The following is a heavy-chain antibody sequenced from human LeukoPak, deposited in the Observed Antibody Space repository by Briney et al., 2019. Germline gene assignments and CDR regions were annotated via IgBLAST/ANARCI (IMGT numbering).Heavy chain of an antibody. CDR3: ATGLDRKFTIAAAGLVIDY. CDR1: GYTFTNYG. J-gene: IGHJ4*02. Sequence: ASVKVSCKTSGYTFTNYGISWVRQAPGQGLEWMGWISAYNGNTNYTQNLQGRVTMTEDTSTDTAYMELSSLRSEDTAVYYCATGLDRKFTIAAAGLVIDYWGQGTLVTVSS. CDR2: ISAYNGNT. V-gene: IGHV1-18*01. D-gene: IGHD6-13*01.